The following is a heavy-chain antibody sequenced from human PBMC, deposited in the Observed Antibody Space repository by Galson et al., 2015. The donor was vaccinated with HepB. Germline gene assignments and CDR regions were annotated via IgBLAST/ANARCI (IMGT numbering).Heavy chain of an antibody. CDR2: IIPIFGTA. CDR1: GGTFSSYA. D-gene: IGHD3-22*01. J-gene: IGHJ4*02. V-gene: IGHV1-69*06. CDR3: ATANSSGYYGEFDY. Sequence: SVKVSCKASGGTFSSYAISWVRQAPGQGLEWMGGIIPIFGTANYAQKFQGRVTITADKSTSTAYMELSSLRSEDTAVYYCATANSSGYYGEFDYWGQGTLVTVSP.